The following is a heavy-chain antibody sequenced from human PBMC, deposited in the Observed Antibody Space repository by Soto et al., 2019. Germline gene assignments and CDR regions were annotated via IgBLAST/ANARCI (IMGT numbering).Heavy chain of an antibody. CDR3: ARHGYRSGWDIDY. Sequence: SETLSLTCPVSGGSISSGSYYWGWIRQPPGKGLEWIGSIYYSGDTYYNPSLQSRVTMSVDTSKNQFSLRLSSVTAADTAVYYCARHGYRSGWDIDYWGQGTLVTVSS. CDR1: GGSISSGSYY. J-gene: IGHJ4*02. V-gene: IGHV4-39*01. D-gene: IGHD6-19*01. CDR2: IYYSGDT.